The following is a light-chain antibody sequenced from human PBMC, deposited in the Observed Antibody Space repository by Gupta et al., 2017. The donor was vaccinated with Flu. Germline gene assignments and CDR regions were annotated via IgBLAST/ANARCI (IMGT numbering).Light chain of an antibody. Sequence: GPTVTITCYGYSVGNKDVDWFQPKPGQAPVLVIFDDSERPSGIPARFSGSNSGTTATLTIIGVEAGDEADYYCQAVDSPIDTYVFGAGTKLTDL. V-gene: IGLV3-21*01. J-gene: IGLJ1*01. CDR2: DDS. CDR3: QAVDSPIDTYV. CDR1: SVGNKD.